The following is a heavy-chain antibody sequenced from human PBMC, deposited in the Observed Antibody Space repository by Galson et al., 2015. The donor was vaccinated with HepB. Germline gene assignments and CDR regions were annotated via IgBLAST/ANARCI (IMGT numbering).Heavy chain of an antibody. Sequence: SVKVSCKASGYTFTSYGISWVRQAPGQGLEWMGWISAYNGNTNYAQKLQGRVTMTTDTSTSTAYMELRSLRSDDTAVYYCAKAAAGTPGVDVGYWGQGTLVTVSS. J-gene: IGHJ4*02. CDR2: ISAYNGNT. CDR1: GYTFTSYG. V-gene: IGHV1-18*01. CDR3: AKAAAGTPGVDVGY. D-gene: IGHD6-13*01.